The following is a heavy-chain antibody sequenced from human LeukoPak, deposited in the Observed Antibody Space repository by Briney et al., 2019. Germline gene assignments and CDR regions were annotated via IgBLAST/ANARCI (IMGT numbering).Heavy chain of an antibody. CDR2: FSGSGGST. Sequence: GGSLRLSCAASGFTFSSYAMSWVRQAPGKGLEWVSAFSGSGGSTYYADSVKGRFTISRDNSKNTLYLQMNSLRAEDTAVYYCAKDIRRLIFGVVADWFDPWGQGTLVTVSS. D-gene: IGHD3-3*01. CDR1: GFTFSSYA. V-gene: IGHV3-23*01. J-gene: IGHJ5*02. CDR3: AKDIRRLIFGVVADWFDP.